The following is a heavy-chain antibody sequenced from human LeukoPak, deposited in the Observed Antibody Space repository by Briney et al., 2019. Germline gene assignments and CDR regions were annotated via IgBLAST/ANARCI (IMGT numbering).Heavy chain of an antibody. Sequence: SVKVSCKASGGTFSSYAISWVRQAPGQGLEWMGGIIPIFGTANYAQKFQGRVTMTRNTSISTAYMELSSLRSEDTAVYYCARGRGDSSGWYYWGQGTLVTVSS. CDR1: GGTFSSYA. CDR3: ARGRGDSSGWYY. D-gene: IGHD6-19*01. V-gene: IGHV1-69*05. J-gene: IGHJ4*02. CDR2: IIPIFGTA.